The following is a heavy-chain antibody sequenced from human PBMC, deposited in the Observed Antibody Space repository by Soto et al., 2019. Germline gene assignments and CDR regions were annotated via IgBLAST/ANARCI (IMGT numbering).Heavy chain of an antibody. CDR3: ASPKGYSYGYLDY. CDR2: IYYSGST. J-gene: IGHJ4*02. D-gene: IGHD5-18*01. V-gene: IGHV4-39*01. Sequence: SETLSLTCTVSGGSISSSNYYWGWIRQPPGKGLEWIGSIYYSGSTYYNPSLKSRVIISVDTSKNQFSLKLSSVTAADTAVYYCASPKGYSYGYLDYWGQGTLVTVSS. CDR1: GGSISSSNYY.